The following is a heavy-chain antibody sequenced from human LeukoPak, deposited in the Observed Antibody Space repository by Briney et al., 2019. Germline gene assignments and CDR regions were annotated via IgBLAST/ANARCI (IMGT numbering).Heavy chain of an antibody. D-gene: IGHD5-24*01. J-gene: IGHJ4*02. Sequence: ASVKVSCKVSGYTLTELSMHWVRQAPGKGLEWMGGSDPEDGETIYAQKFQGRVTMTEDTSTDTAYMELSSLRSEDTAVYYCATELGHWRWWVGLYFDYWGQGTLVTVSS. CDR2: SDPEDGET. CDR1: GYTLTELS. CDR3: ATELGHWRWWVGLYFDY. V-gene: IGHV1-24*01.